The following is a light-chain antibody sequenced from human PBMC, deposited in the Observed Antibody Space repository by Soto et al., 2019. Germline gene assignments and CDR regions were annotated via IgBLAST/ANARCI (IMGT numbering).Light chain of an antibody. CDR1: QHISRY. CDR2: DAS. CDR3: QQYYRVPMT. V-gene: IGKV1-33*01. J-gene: IGKJ4*01. Sequence: DIQMTQSPSSLSASVGDRVTITCQASQHISRYLNWYQQKPGRAPKLLIYDASDLETGFPSRFSGGGSGTDFTFTISSLHPEDVATYHCQQYYRVPMTFGGGTKVEIK.